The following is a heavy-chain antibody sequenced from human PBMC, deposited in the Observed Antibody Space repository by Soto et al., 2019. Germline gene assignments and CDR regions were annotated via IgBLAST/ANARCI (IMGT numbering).Heavy chain of an antibody. CDR2: INPNSGGT. Sequence: ASVKVSCKASGYTFTGYYMHWVRQAPGQGLEWMGWINPNSGGTNYAQKFQGRVTMTRDTSISTAYMELSRLRSDDTAVYYCARDTVAGNYFDYWGQGTLVTVSP. V-gene: IGHV1-2*02. J-gene: IGHJ4*02. CDR1: GYTFTGYY. D-gene: IGHD6-19*01. CDR3: ARDTVAGNYFDY.